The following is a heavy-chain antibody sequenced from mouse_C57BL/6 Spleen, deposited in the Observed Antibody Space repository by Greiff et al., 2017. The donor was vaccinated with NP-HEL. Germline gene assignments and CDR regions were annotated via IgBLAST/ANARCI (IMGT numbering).Heavy chain of an antibody. V-gene: IGHV14-1*01. Sequence: VQLQQSGAELVRPGASVKLSCTASGFNIKDYYMHWVKQRPEQGLEWIGRIDPEDGDTEYDPKFQGKATMTADTSSNTAYLQLSSLTSEDTAVYYCTETAQASYYFDYWGQGTTLTVSS. CDR2: IDPEDGDT. CDR3: TETAQASYYFDY. D-gene: IGHD3-2*02. CDR1: GFNIKDYY. J-gene: IGHJ2*01.